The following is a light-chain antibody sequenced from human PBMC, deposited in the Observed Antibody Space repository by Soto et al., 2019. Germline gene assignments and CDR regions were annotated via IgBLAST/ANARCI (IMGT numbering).Light chain of an antibody. CDR1: SSDVGGYNY. Sequence: QSALTQPASVSGSPGQSITISCTGTSSDVGGYNYVSWYQQHPGKAPKLMIYEVSNRPSGVSNRFSGSKSGNTASLNISGLQAEDEADYYCSSYTSSSGNVCVTGTKLTVL. CDR3: SSYTSSSGNV. V-gene: IGLV2-14*01. CDR2: EVS. J-gene: IGLJ1*01.